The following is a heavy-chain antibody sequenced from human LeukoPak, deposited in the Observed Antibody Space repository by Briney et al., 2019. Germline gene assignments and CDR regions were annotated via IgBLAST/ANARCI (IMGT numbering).Heavy chain of an antibody. Sequence: GGFLILSCAAAGFTFSTYWMGWVRQARGEGLELVAIINRDGSKKYYLYFVKGLFTTSRDNTNDSLYLQMNSLRAEDTAVYYCAGHWGYVNEGYWGQGTLVAVSS. CDR1: GFTFSTYW. J-gene: IGHJ4*02. CDR2: INRDGSKK. D-gene: IGHD5-12*01. V-gene: IGHV3-7*05. CDR3: AGHWGYVNEGY.